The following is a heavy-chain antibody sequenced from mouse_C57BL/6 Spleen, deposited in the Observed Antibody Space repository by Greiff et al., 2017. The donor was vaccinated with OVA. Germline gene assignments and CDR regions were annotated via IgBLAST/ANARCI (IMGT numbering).Heavy chain of an antibody. CDR1: GYTFTDYY. V-gene: IGHV1-76*01. CDR3: AREGVRSHFDY. D-gene: IGHD1-1*01. Sequence: VQLQQSGAELVRPGASVKLSCKASGYTFTDYYINWVKQRPGQGLEWIARIYPGSGNTYYNEKFKGKATLTAEKSSSTAYMQLSSLTSEDSAVYFCAREGVRSHFDYWGQGTTLTVSS. J-gene: IGHJ2*01. CDR2: IYPGSGNT.